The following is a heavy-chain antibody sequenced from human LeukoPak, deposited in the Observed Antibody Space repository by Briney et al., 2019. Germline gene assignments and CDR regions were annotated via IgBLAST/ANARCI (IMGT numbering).Heavy chain of an antibody. CDR2: IQYDGSNK. D-gene: IGHD3-10*01. V-gene: IGHV3-30*02. J-gene: IGHJ4*01. CDR1: EFTFSNYG. CDR3: AKEQGSGSYFDY. Sequence: GGSLRLSCAASEFTFSNYGMHWVRQTPGKGLEWVAFIQYDGSNKFYGNSVKGRFTISRDTSKNTLYLQMNSLRAEDTAVYYCAKEQGSGSYFDYWGQGTLVTVSS.